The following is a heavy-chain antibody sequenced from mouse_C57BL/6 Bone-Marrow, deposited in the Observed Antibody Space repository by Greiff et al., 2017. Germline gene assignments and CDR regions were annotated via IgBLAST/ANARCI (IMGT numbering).Heavy chain of an antibody. CDR1: GYTFTSYW. D-gene: IGHD2-4*01. CDR3: ARYYYDYDERYYAMDY. V-gene: IGHV1-55*01. Sequence: VQLQQPGAELVKPGASVKMSCKASGYTFTSYWITWVKQRPGQGLEWIGDIYPGSGSTNYNEKFKSKATLTVDTSSSTAYMQLSSLTSEDSAVYYGARYYYDYDERYYAMDYWGQGTSVTVSS. CDR2: IYPGSGST. J-gene: IGHJ4*01.